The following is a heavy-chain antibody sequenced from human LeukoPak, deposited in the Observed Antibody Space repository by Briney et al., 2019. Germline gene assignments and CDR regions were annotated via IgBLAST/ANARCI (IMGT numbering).Heavy chain of an antibody. CDR2: IKQDGSEK. J-gene: IGHJ6*03. Sequence: PGGSLRLSCAASGFTFSSYWMSWVRQAPGKGLEWVANIKQDGSEKYYVDSVKGRFTISRDNAKNSLYLQMNSLRAEDTAVYYCARDYPDSYYYYMDVWGKGTTVTVSS. CDR3: ARDYPDSYYYYMDV. CDR1: GFTFSSYW. V-gene: IGHV3-7*01.